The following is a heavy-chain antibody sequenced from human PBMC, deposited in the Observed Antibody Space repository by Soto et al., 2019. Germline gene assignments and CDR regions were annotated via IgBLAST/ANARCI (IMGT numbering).Heavy chain of an antibody. V-gene: IGHV1-2*02. D-gene: IGHD2-2*01. CDR2: INPNSGGT. J-gene: IGHJ6*02. Sequence: ASRKVCCKASGYTFTGYYMHWVRQAPGQGLEWMGWINPNSGGTNYAQKFQGRVTMARDTSISTAYMELSRLRSDDTAVYYCARDVVPAYYYYGMDVWVQGTTVPV. CDR1: GYTFTGYY. CDR3: ARDVVPAYYYYGMDV.